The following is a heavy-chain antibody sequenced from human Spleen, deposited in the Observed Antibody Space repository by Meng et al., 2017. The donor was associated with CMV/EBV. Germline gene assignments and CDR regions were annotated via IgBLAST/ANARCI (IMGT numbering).Heavy chain of an antibody. CDR1: GFTFSSYS. Sequence: LSLTCAASGFTFSSYSMNWVRQAPGKGLEWVSSISSSSSYIYYADSVKGRFTISRDNAKNSLYLQMNSLRAEDTAVYYCARGDTIWGYYYGMDVWGQGTTVTVSS. V-gene: IGHV3-21*01. D-gene: IGHD7-27*01. CDR3: ARGDTIWGYYYGMDV. CDR2: ISSSSSYI. J-gene: IGHJ6*02.